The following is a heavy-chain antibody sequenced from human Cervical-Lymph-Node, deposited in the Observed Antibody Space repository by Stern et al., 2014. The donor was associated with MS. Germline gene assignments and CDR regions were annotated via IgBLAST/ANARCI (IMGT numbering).Heavy chain of an antibody. D-gene: IGHD1-26*01. Sequence: IQLVESGGGVDQPGRSLRLSCEASGFTFSSYGMHWVRQAPGQGLEWVAGIWYDGSNKYYADSVKGRFTISRDNSKNTLYLQMNSLRAEDTAVYYCARGGGSYPYDAFDIWGQGTMVTVSS. V-gene: IGHV3-33*01. CDR1: GFTFSSYG. CDR2: IWYDGSNK. J-gene: IGHJ3*02. CDR3: ARGGGSYPYDAFDI.